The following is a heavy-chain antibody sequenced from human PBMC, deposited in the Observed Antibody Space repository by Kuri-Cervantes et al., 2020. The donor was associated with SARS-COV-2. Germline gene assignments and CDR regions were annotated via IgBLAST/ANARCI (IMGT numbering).Heavy chain of an antibody. D-gene: IGHD1-26*01. CDR3: AKSSSGSYVHFQH. V-gene: IGHV3-23*01. CDR1: GFTFSSYA. CDR2: ISGSGGST. Sequence: AESLTLSCSASGFTFSSYAMSWARQAPGKGLEWVSAISGSGGSTYYADSVKGRFTISRDNSKNTLYLQMNSLRAEDTAVYYCAKSSSGSYVHFQHWGQGTLVTVSS. J-gene: IGHJ1*01.